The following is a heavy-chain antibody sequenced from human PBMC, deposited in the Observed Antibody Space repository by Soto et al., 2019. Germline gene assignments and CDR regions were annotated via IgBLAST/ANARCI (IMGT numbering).Heavy chain of an antibody. V-gene: IGHV3-7*01. CDR3: AREKRANGYFDY. CDR1: GFTLSAYW. D-gene: IGHD6-25*01. J-gene: IGHJ4*02. Sequence: EVQLVESGGALVQTGGSLRLSCAASGFTLSAYWMSWVRQAPGKGLEWVANIKQAGSEKYYVDSVNGRFIISRGDAKNSLFLEVNSLRVEDTAVYYCAREKRANGYFDYWGQGTLVTVSS. CDR2: IKQAGSEK.